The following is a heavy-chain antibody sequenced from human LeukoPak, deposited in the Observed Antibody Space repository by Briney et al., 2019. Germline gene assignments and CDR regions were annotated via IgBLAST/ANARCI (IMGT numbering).Heavy chain of an antibody. CDR1: GFTFSSYS. CDR2: INSSSSTI. CDR3: ATNYYASWFYGY. Sequence: GGSLRLSCAASGFTFSSYSMNWVRQAPGKGLEWVSYINSSSSTIYYADSVKGRFTISRDNAKNSLYLQMNSLRAEDTAVYYCATNYYASWFYGYWGQGTLVTVSS. J-gene: IGHJ4*02. V-gene: IGHV3-48*01. D-gene: IGHD3-22*01.